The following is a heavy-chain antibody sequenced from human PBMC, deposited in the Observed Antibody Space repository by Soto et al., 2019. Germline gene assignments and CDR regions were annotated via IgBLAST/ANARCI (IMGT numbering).Heavy chain of an antibody. J-gene: IGHJ6*02. CDR2: ISDSGST. D-gene: IGHD3-10*01. CDR3: ARDSTAWFPYYGIDV. CDR1: GGSIDYYY. V-gene: IGHV4-59*01. Sequence: QVQLQESGPGLVKPSETLSLTCTVSGGSIDYYYWSWIRQPPGKGLEWLGYISDSGSTRYNPSLRSRVTMSVDTSKNQFSLKLNSVTAADTAVYYCARDSTAWFPYYGIDVWGQGTTVTVSS.